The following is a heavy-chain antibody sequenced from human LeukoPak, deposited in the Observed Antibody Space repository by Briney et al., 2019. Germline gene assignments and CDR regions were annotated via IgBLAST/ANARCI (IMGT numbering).Heavy chain of an antibody. CDR2: INPNSGGT. CDR3: ATQSITMIPLSD. D-gene: IGHD3-22*01. Sequence: GASVKVSCKASGYTFTGYYMRWVRQSPGQGLEWMGWINPNSGGTNYAQKFQGRVTMTRDTSISTAYMELSSLRSEDTAVYYCATQSITMIPLSDWGQGTLVTVSS. V-gene: IGHV1-2*02. CDR1: GYTFTGYY. J-gene: IGHJ4*02.